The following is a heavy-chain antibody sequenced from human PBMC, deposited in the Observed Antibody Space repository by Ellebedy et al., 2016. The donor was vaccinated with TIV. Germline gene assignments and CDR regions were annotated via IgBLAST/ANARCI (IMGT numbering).Heavy chain of an antibody. Sequence: GESLKISCAASGFTVSSNYMSSVRQAPGKGLEWVSIIYSGGSTYYADSVKGRFTISSDNSKNTLYLQMNSLRAEDTAVYYCARDVATIPLMVSGYGMDVWGRGTTVTVSS. V-gene: IGHV3-66*01. J-gene: IGHJ6*02. CDR3: ARDVATIPLMVSGYGMDV. D-gene: IGHD2-8*01. CDR1: GFTVSSNY. CDR2: IYSGGST.